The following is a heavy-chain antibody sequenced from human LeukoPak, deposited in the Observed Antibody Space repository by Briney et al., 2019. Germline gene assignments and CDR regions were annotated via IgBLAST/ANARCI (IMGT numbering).Heavy chain of an antibody. CDR3: ARGWELDP. CDR1: GFPFSRYW. D-gene: IGHD1-26*01. CDR2: IKQDGSEK. Sequence: GSLRLSCAASGFPFSRYWLSWVRQAPGKGLEWVANIKQDGSEKYYVDSVKGRFTISRDNAKNSLYLQMNSLRVEDTAVYYCARGWELDPWGQGTLVTVSS. V-gene: IGHV3-7*05. J-gene: IGHJ5*02.